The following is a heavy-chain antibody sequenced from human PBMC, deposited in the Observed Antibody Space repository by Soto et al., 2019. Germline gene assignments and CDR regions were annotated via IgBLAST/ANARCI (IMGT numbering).Heavy chain of an antibody. J-gene: IGHJ5*02. CDR1: AASSRPEY. CDR2: IYLGGSI. CDR3: ARAYYDTKGYSLDH. V-gene: IGHV4-59*01. D-gene: IGHD3-16*01. Sequence: LTNSGCAASSRPEYYPLIRQIPEKKLEWIGYIYLGGSINXXPSFKSRVXISVDTSKNQFXVRLSXFTSADTAVYYCARAYYDTKGYSLDHWGLGTLVTVX.